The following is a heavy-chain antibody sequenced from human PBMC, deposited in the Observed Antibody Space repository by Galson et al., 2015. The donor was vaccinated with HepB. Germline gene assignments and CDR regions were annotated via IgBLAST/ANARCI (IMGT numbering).Heavy chain of an antibody. CDR3: AKEGRYCSGDGCYVYGMDT. CDR1: GFTFSNSA. V-gene: IGHV3-33*06. D-gene: IGHD2-15*01. J-gene: IGHJ6*02. Sequence: SLRLSCAVSGFTFSNSAMHWVRQAPGKGLECVAAIWYDGGNKYYTDSVKGRFTISRDISKNTVYLQMNSLRAEDTAIYYCAKEGRYCSGDGCYVYGMDTWGQGTTVTVSS. CDR2: IWYDGGNK.